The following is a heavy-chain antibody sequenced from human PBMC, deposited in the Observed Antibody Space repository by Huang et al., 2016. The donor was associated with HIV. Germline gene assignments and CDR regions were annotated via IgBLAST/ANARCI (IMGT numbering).Heavy chain of an antibody. D-gene: IGHD4-4*01. CDR2: TGSGSRAT. CDR1: GYDFGSYG. V-gene: IGHV1-18*01. CDR3: ARDPYYSNRWKRNDASFL. J-gene: IGHJ3*01. Sequence: QVQLVQSGGEVMQPGASVRVSCKASGYDFGSYGMSWVRTAPGQGLGWWGRTGSGSRATSSAQKVQGRVTMTTDTSTTTTYMELRSLRSDDTAMYYCARDPYYSNRWKRNDASFLWGQGTMITVSS.